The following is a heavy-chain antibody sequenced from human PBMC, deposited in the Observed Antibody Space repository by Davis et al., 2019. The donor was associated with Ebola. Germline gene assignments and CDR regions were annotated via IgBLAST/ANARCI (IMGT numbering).Heavy chain of an antibody. CDR1: GGTFSTYT. Sequence: AASVKVSCKASGGTFSTYTISWVRQAPGQGLEWMGRIIPMLGIPNYAQKFQGRVTITADKSTSTAYMEVRSLKSEDTAVYYCARDWGAVAGNDYWGQGTLVTVSS. CDR3: ARDWGAVAGNDY. V-gene: IGHV1-69*04. CDR2: IIPMLGIP. J-gene: IGHJ4*02. D-gene: IGHD6-13*01.